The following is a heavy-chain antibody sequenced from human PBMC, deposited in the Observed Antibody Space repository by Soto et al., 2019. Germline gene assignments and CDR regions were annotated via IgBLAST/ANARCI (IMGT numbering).Heavy chain of an antibody. Sequence: ASVKVSCKASGDTFTKYTFSWVRQAPGQGLEWMGRIIPVLGITNYPQKFQDRLTITADKSTSTVYMELSSLRSEDTAVFFCATYCSSTSCRTPMEKWGQGTLVTVSS. CDR2: IIPVLGIT. CDR3: ATYCSSTSCRTPMEK. J-gene: IGHJ4*02. CDR1: GDTFTKYT. V-gene: IGHV1-69*02. D-gene: IGHD2-2*01.